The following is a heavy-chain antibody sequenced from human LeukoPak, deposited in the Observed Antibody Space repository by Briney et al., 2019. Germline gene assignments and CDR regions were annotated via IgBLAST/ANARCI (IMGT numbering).Heavy chain of an antibody. J-gene: IGHJ4*02. CDR2: ISYDGSNK. CDR1: GFTFSSYG. Sequence: GGSLRLSCAASGFTFSSYGMPWVRQAPGKGLEWVAVISYDGSNKYYADSVKGRFTISRDNSKNTLYLQMNSLRAEDTAVYYCAKGSSPPFYYFDYWGQGTLVTVSS. V-gene: IGHV3-30*18. CDR3: AKGSSPPFYYFDY. D-gene: IGHD6-19*01.